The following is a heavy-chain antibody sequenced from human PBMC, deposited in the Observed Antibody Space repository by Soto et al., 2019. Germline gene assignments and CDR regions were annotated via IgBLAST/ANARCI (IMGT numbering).Heavy chain of an antibody. CDR2: ISAYNGNT. CDR3: XXXAPPSLN. D-gene: IGHD2-2*01. Sequence: QVQLVQSGAEVKKPGASVKVSCKASGYTFTSYGISWVRQAPGQGLEWMGWISAYNGNTNYAQKLQGRVTMTTDTXXXXXXXXXXXXXXXXXXXXXXXXXAPPSLNWGQGTLVTVSS. J-gene: IGHJ4*02. CDR1: GYTFTSYG. V-gene: IGHV1-18*01.